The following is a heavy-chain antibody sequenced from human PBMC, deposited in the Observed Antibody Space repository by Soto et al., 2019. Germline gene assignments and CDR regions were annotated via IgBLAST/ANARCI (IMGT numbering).Heavy chain of an antibody. CDR3: ARALGGLDTAMYYGMDV. CDR1: GFTFSSYS. V-gene: IGHV3-48*02. Sequence: GGSLRLSCAASGFTFSSYSMNWVRQAPGKGLEWVPYISSSSSTIYYADSVKGRFTISRDNAKNSLYLQMNSLRDEDTAVYYCARALGGLDTAMYYGMDVWGQGTPVTVSS. J-gene: IGHJ6*02. CDR2: ISSSSSTI. D-gene: IGHD5-18*01.